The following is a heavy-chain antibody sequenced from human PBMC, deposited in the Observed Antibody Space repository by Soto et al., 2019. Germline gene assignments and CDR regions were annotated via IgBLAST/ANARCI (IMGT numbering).Heavy chain of an antibody. CDR1: GFTFGDYA. D-gene: IGHD5-12*01. J-gene: IGHJ4*03. CDR2: IRNKAYGGTT. Sequence: GGSLRLSCTASGFTFGDYAMSWVRQAPGKGLEWVGFIRNKAYGGTTEYAASVKGRFTISRDDSKSIAYLQMNSLKTEDTAVYYCNRDGYNSYFDYWGQGPTVTVSS. V-gene: IGHV3-49*04. CDR3: NRDGYNSYFDY.